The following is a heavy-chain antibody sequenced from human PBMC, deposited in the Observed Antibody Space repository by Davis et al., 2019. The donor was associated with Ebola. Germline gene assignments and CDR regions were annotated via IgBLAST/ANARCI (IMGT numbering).Heavy chain of an antibody. D-gene: IGHD3-22*01. CDR3: ARDRSSGYPHDAFDI. CDR2: ISSSSSYI. CDR1: GFTFSSYS. Sequence: GESLKISCAASGFTFSSYSMNWVRQAPGKGLEWVSSISSSSSYIYYADSVKGRFTISRDNAKNSLYLQMNSLRDEEKAVYYCARDRSSGYPHDAFDIWGQGTMVTVSS. J-gene: IGHJ3*02. V-gene: IGHV3-21*01.